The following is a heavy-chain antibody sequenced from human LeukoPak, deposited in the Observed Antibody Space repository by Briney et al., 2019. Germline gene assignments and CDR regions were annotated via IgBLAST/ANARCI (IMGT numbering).Heavy chain of an antibody. V-gene: IGHV3-11*01. D-gene: IGHD1-1*01. Sequence: GGSLRLSCAASGFTFSDYYMTWVRQAPGKGLEWVSYISTSGDTISYTDSVKGRFTISRDNARNSLYLQMNSLRAEDMALYYCAKDVGRYEYYYYMDVWGKGTTVTVSS. J-gene: IGHJ6*03. CDR3: AKDVGRYEYYYYMDV. CDR2: ISTSGDTI. CDR1: GFTFSDYY.